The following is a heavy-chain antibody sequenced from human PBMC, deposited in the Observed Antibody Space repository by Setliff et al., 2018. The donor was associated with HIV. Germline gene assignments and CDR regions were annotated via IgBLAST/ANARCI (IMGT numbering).Heavy chain of an antibody. CDR3: AREKRSSTWLYSSGGTVDY. CDR2: INPNNGGT. Sequence: ASVKVSCKASGYTFSGYYMHWVRQAPGQGLEWMGWINPNNGGTNYAQKFQGRVTMTGDTSISTVYMELSSLRSDDTAVYYCAREKRSSTWLYSSGGTVDYWSLGTLVTVSS. J-gene: IGHJ4*02. V-gene: IGHV1-2*02. CDR1: GYTFSGYY. D-gene: IGHD6-25*01.